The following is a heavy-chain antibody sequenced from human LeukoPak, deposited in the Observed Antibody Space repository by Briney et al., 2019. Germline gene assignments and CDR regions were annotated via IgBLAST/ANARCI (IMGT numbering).Heavy chain of an antibody. Sequence: GGSLRLSCAASGFTFSSYGMQFSSYGMNWVRQAPGQGLEWVAFIRSDGRNKYYADSVKGRFTISRDNTKNMLYLQMNSLRAEDTAVYYCAKLKINYYYYLDVWGKGTTVIVSS. CDR2: IRSDGRNK. V-gene: IGHV3-30*02. CDR1: GFTFSSYG. J-gene: IGHJ6*03. D-gene: IGHD3-16*01. CDR3: AKLKINYYYYLDV.